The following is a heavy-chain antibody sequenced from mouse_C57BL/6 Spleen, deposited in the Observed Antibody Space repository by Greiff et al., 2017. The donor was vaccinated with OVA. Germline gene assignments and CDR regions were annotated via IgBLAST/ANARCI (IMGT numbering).Heavy chain of an antibody. CDR2: IDPANGNT. V-gene: IGHV14-3*01. Sequence: EVKLVESVAELVRPGASVKLSCTASGFNIKNTYMHWVKQRPEQGLEWIGRIDPANGNTKYAPKFQGKATITADTSSNTAYLQLSSLTSEDTAIYYCARAAQVPYCAMDDWGQGTTVTVSS. CDR3: ARAAQVPYCAMDD. CDR1: GFNIKNTY. D-gene: IGHD3-2*02. J-gene: IGHJ4*01.